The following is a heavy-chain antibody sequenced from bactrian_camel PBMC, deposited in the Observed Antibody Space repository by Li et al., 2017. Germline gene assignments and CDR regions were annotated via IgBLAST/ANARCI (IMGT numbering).Heavy chain of an antibody. Sequence: DVQLVESGGGSVQAGGSLRLSCAASGFTFSKYAIAWVRQVPGKAPEWVSTINSGGGSTYYSDSVKGRFTISRDNAKNTLYLQLNSLKTQDTAMYYCASVIGDSWFREYRYWGQGTQVTVS. D-gene: IGHD6*01. CDR3: ASVIGDSWFREYRY. CDR2: INSGGGST. CDR1: GFTFSKYA. V-gene: IGHV3S31*01. J-gene: IGHJ4*01.